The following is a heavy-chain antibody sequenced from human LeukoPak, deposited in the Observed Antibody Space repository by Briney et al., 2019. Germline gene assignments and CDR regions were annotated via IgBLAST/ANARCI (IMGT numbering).Heavy chain of an antibody. CDR3: ARGDTAIPRY. V-gene: IGHV4-59*01. Sequence: SETLTLTCTVSGGSISSDYWSWIRQPPGKGLEWIGYINYCGSTNYNPSLKSRVTMSVDTSKNQFSLRLSSVTAADTAVYYCARGDTAIPRYWGQGTLVTVSS. J-gene: IGHJ4*02. CDR2: INYCGST. D-gene: IGHD5-18*01. CDR1: GGSISSDY.